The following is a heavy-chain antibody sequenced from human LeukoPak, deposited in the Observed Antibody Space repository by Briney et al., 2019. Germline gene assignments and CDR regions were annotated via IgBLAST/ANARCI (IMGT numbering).Heavy chain of an antibody. CDR3: MRGTSRDYGYGGDDPY. D-gene: IGHD2-21*02. CDR2: ISRDGTSR. J-gene: IGHJ4*02. Sequence: GGSLRLSCAVSGFTFSTYWMHWVRQAPGKGLVWVSRISRDGTSRTYADSVMGRFTISRDSARNTLYLQMDSLRAEDTAVYYCMRGTSRDYGYGGDDPYWGQGTLVIVSS. V-gene: IGHV3-74*01. CDR1: GFTFSTYW.